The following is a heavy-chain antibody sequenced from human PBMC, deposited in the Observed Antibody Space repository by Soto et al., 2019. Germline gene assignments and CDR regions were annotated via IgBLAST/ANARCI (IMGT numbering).Heavy chain of an antibody. J-gene: IGHJ6*03. D-gene: IGHD3-3*01. CDR3: ARGVSYYDFWSGYTDYYYYMDV. CDR2: IYYSGST. V-gene: IGHV4-59*01. Sequence: SETLSLTCTVSGGSISSYYWSWIRQPPGKGLEWIGYIYYSGSTNYNPSLKSRVTISVDTSKNQFSLKLSSVTAADTAVYYCARGVSYYDFWSGYTDYYYYMDVWGKGTTVTVSS. CDR1: GGSISSYY.